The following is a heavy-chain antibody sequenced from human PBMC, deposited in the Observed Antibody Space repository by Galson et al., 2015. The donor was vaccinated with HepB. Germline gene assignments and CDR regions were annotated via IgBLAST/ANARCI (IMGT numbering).Heavy chain of an antibody. CDR1: GFTFSSYA. J-gene: IGHJ5*02. V-gene: IGHV3-30-3*01. Sequence: SLRLSCAASGFTFSSYAMHWVRQAPGKGLEWVAVISYDGSNKYYADSVKGRFTISRDNSKNTLYLQMNSLRAEDTAVYYCARDGGRVVPVRWFDPWGQGTLVTVSS. D-gene: IGHD2-2*01. CDR3: ARDGGRVVPVRWFDP. CDR2: ISYDGSNK.